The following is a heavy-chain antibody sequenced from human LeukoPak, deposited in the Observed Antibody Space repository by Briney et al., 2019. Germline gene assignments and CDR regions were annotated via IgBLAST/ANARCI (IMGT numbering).Heavy chain of an antibody. CDR2: INPSGSST. CDR3: ARDNSVGDIAWWFDP. D-gene: IGHD3-16*02. J-gene: IGHJ5*02. Sequence: ASVKVACKASGYTFTSHYMHWVRQAPGQGLEWMGLINPSGSSTLYAQKFQGRVTMTRDMSTTTDYMELSSLRSEDTAVYYCARDNSVGDIAWWFDPWGQGTLVTVSS. V-gene: IGHV1-46*01. CDR1: GYTFTSHY.